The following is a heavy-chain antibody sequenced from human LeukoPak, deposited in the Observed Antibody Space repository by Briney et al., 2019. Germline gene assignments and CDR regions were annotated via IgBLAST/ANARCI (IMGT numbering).Heavy chain of an antibody. CDR2: INPNSGGT. CDR1: GYTFTGYY. D-gene: IGHD3-10*01. V-gene: IGHV1-2*02. CDR3: ARGPGFYGSGRYAFDI. J-gene: IGHJ3*02. Sequence: GASVKVSCKASGYTFTGYYMHWVRQAPGQGLEWMGWINPNSGGTNYAQKFQGRVTMTRDTSISTAYMELSRLRSDDTAVYYCARGPGFYGSGRYAFDIWGQGTMVTVSS.